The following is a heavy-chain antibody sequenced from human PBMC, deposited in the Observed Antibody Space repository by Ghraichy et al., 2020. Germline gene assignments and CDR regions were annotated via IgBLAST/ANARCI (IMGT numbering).Heavy chain of an antibody. V-gene: IGHV3-74*01. J-gene: IGHJ4*02. Sequence: GGSLRLSCGASGFTFSSDWMHWVCQLPGKGLVWVARINSDGSSTAYADSVKGRFTISRDNAKNTLFLQMNNLRAEDTAVYYCVRGAPFDYWGQGTLVTVSS. CDR2: INSDGSST. CDR3: VRGAPFDY. CDR1: GFTFSSDW.